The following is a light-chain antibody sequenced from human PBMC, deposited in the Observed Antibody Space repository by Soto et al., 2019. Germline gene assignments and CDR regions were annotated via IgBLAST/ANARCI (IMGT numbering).Light chain of an antibody. CDR1: QSVSST. CDR2: GAS. J-gene: IGKJ5*01. V-gene: IGKV3-15*01. Sequence: ELVLTQSPGTLSLSPGDRATLSCRASQSVSSTYLAWYQQKPGQAPRLLVYGASTRATGVPDRFSGTGSGTEFTLTISSLKSEDYAVYYCQQYKSWPPITFGQGTDWRL. CDR3: QQYKSWPPIT.